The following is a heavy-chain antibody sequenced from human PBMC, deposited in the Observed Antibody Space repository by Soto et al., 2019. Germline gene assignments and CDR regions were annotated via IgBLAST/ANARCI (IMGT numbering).Heavy chain of an antibody. CDR3: ASLKASDYGMDV. J-gene: IGHJ6*02. CDR1: GFTFSSYD. Sequence: GGSLRLSCAASGFTFSSYDMHWVRQATGKGLEWVSAIGTAGDTYYPGSVKGRFTISRENAKNSLYLQMNSLRAEDTAVYYCASLKASDYGMDVWGQGTTVTVSS. V-gene: IGHV3-13*01. CDR2: IGTAGDT. D-gene: IGHD3-10*01.